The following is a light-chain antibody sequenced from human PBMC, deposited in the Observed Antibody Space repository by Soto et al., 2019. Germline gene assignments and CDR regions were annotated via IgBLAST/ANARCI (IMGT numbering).Light chain of an antibody. CDR2: DAV. Sequence: VLTQSPGSLSLSPGERATVSCRASQTVTSSYLAWYQQRPGRAPQLLIYDAVKRATGISERFSGSESGRDYTLTISRLDPEDFAVYYCQQRSDWPPVTFGPGTKVDIK. CDR3: QQRSDWPPVT. J-gene: IGKJ3*01. V-gene: IGKV3D-20*02. CDR1: QTVTSSY.